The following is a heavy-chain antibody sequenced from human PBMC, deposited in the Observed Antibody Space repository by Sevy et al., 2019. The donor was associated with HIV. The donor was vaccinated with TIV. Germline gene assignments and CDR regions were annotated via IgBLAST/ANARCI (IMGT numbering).Heavy chain of an antibody. J-gene: IGHJ6*02. CDR2: ISYDGSNK. CDR3: AKGYYYDSSGYYYFHSNGMDV. CDR1: GFTFSSYG. D-gene: IGHD3-22*01. V-gene: IGHV3-30*18. Sequence: GGSLRLSCAASGFTFSSYGMHWVRQAPGKGLEWVAVISYDGSNKYYADSVKGRFTISRDNSKNTLYLQMNSLRAEDTAVYYCAKGYYYDSSGYYYFHSNGMDVWGQRTTVTVSS.